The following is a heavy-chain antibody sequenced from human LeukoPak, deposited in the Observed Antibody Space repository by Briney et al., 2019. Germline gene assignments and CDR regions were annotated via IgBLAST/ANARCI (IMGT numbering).Heavy chain of an antibody. D-gene: IGHD1-14*01. CDR1: GFTFSNYA. Sequence: GGSLRLSCAASGFTFSNYAMHWVRQSPGKGLECVAFISYDGSKKFYVDSVKGRFTISRDDSKNTLYPQMNSLRGEDTAIYYCARERTGYYMAVWGKGTRSPSP. CDR3: ARERTGYYMAV. CDR2: ISYDGSKK. V-gene: IGHV3-30*02. J-gene: IGHJ6*03.